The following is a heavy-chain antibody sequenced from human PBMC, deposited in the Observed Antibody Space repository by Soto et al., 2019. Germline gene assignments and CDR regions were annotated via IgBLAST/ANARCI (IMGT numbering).Heavy chain of an antibody. CDR2: IYSGDSDT. J-gene: IGHJ3*02. D-gene: IGHD3-22*01. CDR1: GYSFTSYW. Sequence: GESLKISCKGSGYSFTSYWIGWVRQMPGKGLGWMGIIYSGDSDTRYSPSFQGQVTISADKSINTAYLQWSSLKASDTAMYYCATQSPTIPMIVVVPDPFDIWGQGTMVTVSS. CDR3: ATQSPTIPMIVVVPDPFDI. V-gene: IGHV5-51*01.